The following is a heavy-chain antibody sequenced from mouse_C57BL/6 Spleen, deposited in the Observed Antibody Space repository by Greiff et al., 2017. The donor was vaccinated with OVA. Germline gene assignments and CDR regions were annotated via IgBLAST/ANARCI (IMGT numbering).Heavy chain of an antibody. V-gene: IGHV1-81*01. Sequence: VKLVESGAELARPGASVKLSCKASGYTFTSYGISWVKQRTGQGLEWIGEIYPRSGNTYYNEKFKGKATLTADKSSSTAYMELRSLTSEDSAVYFCARRDYYAMDYWGQGTSVTVSS. J-gene: IGHJ4*01. CDR3: ARRDYYAMDY. CDR1: GYTFTSYG. CDR2: IYPRSGNT.